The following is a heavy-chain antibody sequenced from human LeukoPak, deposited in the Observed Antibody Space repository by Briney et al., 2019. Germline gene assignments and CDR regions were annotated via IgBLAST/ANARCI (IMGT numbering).Heavy chain of an antibody. CDR3: ATGVRWLQFGY. CDR1: GGSFSGYY. CDR2: INHSGST. Sequence: PSETLSLTCAVYGGSFSGYYWSWIRQPPGKGLEWIGEINHSGSTNYNPSLKSRVTISVDTSKNQFSLKPSSVTAADTAVYYCATGVRWLQFGYWGQGTLVTVSS. V-gene: IGHV4-34*01. J-gene: IGHJ4*02. D-gene: IGHD5-24*01.